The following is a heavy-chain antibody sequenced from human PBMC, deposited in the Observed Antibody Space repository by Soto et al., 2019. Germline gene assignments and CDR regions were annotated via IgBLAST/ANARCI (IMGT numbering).Heavy chain of an antibody. V-gene: IGHV3-23*01. CDR2: ISGSGGST. D-gene: IGHD6-13*01. CDR1: GFTVSSYA. Sequence: GGSLMPSCAASGFTVSSYAMSCVRQAPGEGLEWVSAISGSGGSTYYADSVKGRFAISRDNSKNTLYLQMNSLRAEDTAVYYCAKASYIAAAGTGIDYWCQGTSVTVS. J-gene: IGHJ4*02. CDR3: AKASYIAAAGTGIDY.